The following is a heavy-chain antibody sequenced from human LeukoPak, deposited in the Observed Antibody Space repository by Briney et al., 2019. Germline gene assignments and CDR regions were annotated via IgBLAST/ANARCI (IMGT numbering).Heavy chain of an antibody. CDR3: ARPHTQYSYGYADAFDI. Sequence: ASVKVSCKASGYSFTRYGISWVRQAPGQALEWMGWISPYNGNTKYAQKLQGRVTMTTDTSTSTANMELRSLRSEDTAVYYCARPHTQYSYGYADAFDIWGQGTMVTVSS. V-gene: IGHV1-18*01. CDR2: ISPYNGNT. D-gene: IGHD5-18*01. CDR1: GYSFTRYG. J-gene: IGHJ3*02.